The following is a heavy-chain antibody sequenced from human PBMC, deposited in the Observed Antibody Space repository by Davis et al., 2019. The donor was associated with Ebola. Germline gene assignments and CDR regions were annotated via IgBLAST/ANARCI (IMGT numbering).Heavy chain of an antibody. CDR3: AKGGSGWYYYFQH. J-gene: IGHJ1*01. CDR1: GFTFSSYS. Sequence: PGGSLRLSCAASGFTFSSYSMNWVRQAPGKGLEWVSYISSSSRTIYYADSVKGRFTISRDNAKNSLYLQMNSLRAEDTALYYCAKGGSGWYYYFQHWGQGTLVTVSS. CDR2: ISSSSRTI. D-gene: IGHD6-19*01. V-gene: IGHV3-48*04.